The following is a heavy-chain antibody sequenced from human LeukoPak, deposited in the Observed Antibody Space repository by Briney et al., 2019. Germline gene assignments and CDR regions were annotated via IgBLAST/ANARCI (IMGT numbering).Heavy chain of an antibody. D-gene: IGHD2-15*01. CDR1: GFTFSSYS. J-gene: IGHJ5*02. CDR2: ISSSSSYI. CDR3: ARWRLPKGNWFDP. Sequence: PGGSLRLSCAASGFTFSSYSMNWVRQAPGKGLEWVSSISSSSSYIYYADSVKGRFTISRDNSKNTLYLQMNSLRAEDTAVYYCARWRLPKGNWFDPWGQGTLVTVSS. V-gene: IGHV3-21*01.